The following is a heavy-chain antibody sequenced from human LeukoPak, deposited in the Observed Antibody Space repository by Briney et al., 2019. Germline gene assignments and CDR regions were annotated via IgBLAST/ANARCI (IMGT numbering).Heavy chain of an antibody. D-gene: IGHD2-2*02. CDR2: IIPIFGTA. Sequence: SVKVSCKASGGTFSSYAISWVRQAPGQGLEWMGGIIPIFGTANYAQKFQGRVTITTDESTSTAYMELSSLRSEDTAVYYCARDYGYCGSTSCYMGYYYYYMDVWGKGTTVTVSS. V-gene: IGHV1-69*05. J-gene: IGHJ6*03. CDR3: ARDYGYCGSTSCYMGYYYYYMDV. CDR1: GGTFSSYA.